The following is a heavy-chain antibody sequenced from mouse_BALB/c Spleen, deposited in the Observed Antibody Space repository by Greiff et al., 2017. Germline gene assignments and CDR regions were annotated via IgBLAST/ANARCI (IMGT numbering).Heavy chain of an antibody. J-gene: IGHJ3*01. CDR3: ARGRPLAY. V-gene: IGHV1-7*01. CDR2: INPSTGYT. CDR1: GYTFTSYW. D-gene: IGHD2-12*01. Sequence: VQLQQSGAELAKPGASVKMSCKASGYTFTSYWMHWVKQRPGQGLEWIGYINPSTGYTEYNQKFKDKATLTADKSSSTAYMQLSSLTSEDSAVYYCARGRPLAYWGQGTLVTVSA.